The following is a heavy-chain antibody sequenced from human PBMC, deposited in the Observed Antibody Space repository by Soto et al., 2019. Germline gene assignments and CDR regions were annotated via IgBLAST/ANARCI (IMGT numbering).Heavy chain of an antibody. CDR2: INHSGST. CDR1: GGSFSGYY. CDR3: ARGRNIVATVTMTYDY. J-gene: IGHJ4*02. Sequence: SETLSLTCAVYGGSFSGYYWSWIRQPPGKGLEWIGEINHSGSTNYNPSLKSRVTISVDTSKNQFSLKLSSVTAADTAVYYCARGRNIVATVTMTYDYWGQGTLVIVSS. V-gene: IGHV4-34*01. D-gene: IGHD5-12*01.